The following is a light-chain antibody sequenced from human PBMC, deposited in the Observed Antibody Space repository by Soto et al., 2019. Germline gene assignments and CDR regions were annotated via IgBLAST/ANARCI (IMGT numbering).Light chain of an antibody. Sequence: EIVMTQSPATLSLSPGERATLSCRASQSVSSNLAWYQQKPGQAPRLLIYGASTRATGIPARFSGSVSGTEFTLTISSLESEDFAVYFCQQYGDRPRTFGQGTRWIS. CDR2: GAS. J-gene: IGKJ1*01. V-gene: IGKV3-15*01. CDR3: QQYGDRPRT. CDR1: QSVSSN.